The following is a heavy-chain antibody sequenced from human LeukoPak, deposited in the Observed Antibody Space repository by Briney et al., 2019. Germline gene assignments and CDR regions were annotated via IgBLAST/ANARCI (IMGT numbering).Heavy chain of an antibody. CDR2: ISAYNGNT. Sequence: ASVKVSCKASGYTFTSYGISWVRQAPGQGLEWMGWISAYNGNTNYAQKLQGRVTMTTDTSTSTAYMKLRSLRSDDTAVYYCARDYYGSGSYFGSPDLDYWGQGTLVTVSS. J-gene: IGHJ4*02. CDR1: GYTFTSYG. CDR3: ARDYYGSGSYFGSPDLDY. D-gene: IGHD3-10*01. V-gene: IGHV1-18*01.